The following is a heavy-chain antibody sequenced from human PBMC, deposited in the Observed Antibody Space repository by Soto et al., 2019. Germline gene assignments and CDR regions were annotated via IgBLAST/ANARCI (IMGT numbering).Heavy chain of an antibody. J-gene: IGHJ5*02. CDR1: GGSISSYD. Sequence: SETLSLTCTVSGGSISSYDWSWIRQPPGKGLEWIGYIYYSGSTNYNPSLKSRVTISVDTSKNQFSLKLSSVTAADTAVYYCACGGDIVVAGGCFDPWGQGTLVTVSS. V-gene: IGHV4-59*01. CDR3: ACGGDIVVAGGCFDP. CDR2: IYYSGST. D-gene: IGHD2-15*01.